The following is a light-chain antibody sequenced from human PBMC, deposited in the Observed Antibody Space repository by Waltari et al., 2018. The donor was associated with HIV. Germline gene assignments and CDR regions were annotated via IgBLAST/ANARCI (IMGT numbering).Light chain of an antibody. CDR3: SSYTSSSTLV. J-gene: IGLJ2*01. V-gene: IGLV2-14*01. CDR2: EVR. CDR1: SSDVGGYNF. Sequence: QSALTQPASVSGSPGQSITISCTGTSSDVGGYNFVSWFQHHPGKAPKVMIYEVRNRPSGVSNRFSGSKSGNTAALTSSGLQAEDEADYYCSSYTSSSTLVFGGGTKLTVL.